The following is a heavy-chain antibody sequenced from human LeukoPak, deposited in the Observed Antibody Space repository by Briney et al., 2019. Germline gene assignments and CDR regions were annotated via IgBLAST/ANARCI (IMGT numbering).Heavy chain of an antibody. J-gene: IGHJ4*02. V-gene: IGHV1-8*01. CDR2: MNPNSGKT. Sequence: ASVKVSCKASGYSFTTYDINWLRQAPGQGLEWMGWMNPNSGKTNFAQKFQGRITMTRTTSISTAYMEVSSLRSEDTAVYYWARGLSPSDYWGQGTLVTVSS. CDR3: ARGLSPSDY. CDR1: GYSFTTYD.